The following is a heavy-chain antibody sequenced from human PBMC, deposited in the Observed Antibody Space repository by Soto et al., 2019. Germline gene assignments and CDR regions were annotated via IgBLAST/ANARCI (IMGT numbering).Heavy chain of an antibody. CDR3: VREDSYGWSGESLDV. D-gene: IGHD6-19*01. J-gene: IGHJ6*02. CDR2: IDQSGGT. Sequence: SETLSLTCAVVGDSLRGQSWNWIRQSPGKGLEWIGEIDQSGGTNYNPSLKSRAIISDDTSKNQFSLTLTSVTAADTAVYHCVREDSYGWSGESLDVWGQGTTVTVSS. V-gene: IGHV4-34*01. CDR1: GDSLRGQS.